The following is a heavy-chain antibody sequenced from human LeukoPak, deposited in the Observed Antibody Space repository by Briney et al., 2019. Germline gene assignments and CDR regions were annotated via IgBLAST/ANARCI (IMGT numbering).Heavy chain of an antibody. Sequence: VASVKVSCKASGYTFNNYAISWVRQAPGQGLEWMGWISVYNGNTNDAQKFQGRVTVTTDTSTNTAYMELRSLRSDDTAAYYCARTSAYGSSWHSYWGQGTLVTVSS. V-gene: IGHV1-18*01. CDR2: ISVYNGNT. CDR3: ARTSAYGSSWHSY. CDR1: GYTFNNYA. J-gene: IGHJ4*02. D-gene: IGHD6-13*01.